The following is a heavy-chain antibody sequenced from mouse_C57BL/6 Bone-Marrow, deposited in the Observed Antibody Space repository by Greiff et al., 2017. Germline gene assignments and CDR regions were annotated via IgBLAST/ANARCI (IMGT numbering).Heavy chain of an antibody. CDR1: GYTFTNYW. CDR3: AKRGYYYGSGLYAMDY. D-gene: IGHD1-1*01. V-gene: IGHV1-63*01. J-gene: IGHJ4*01. CDR2: IYPGGGYT. Sequence: QVQLQQSGAELVRPGTSVKMSCKASGYTFTNYWIGWAKQRPGHGLEWIGDIYPGGGYTNSNEKFQGKATLTADKSSSTAYMQFSSLTSKDSAIYYGAKRGYYYGSGLYAMDYWGQGTSVTVSA.